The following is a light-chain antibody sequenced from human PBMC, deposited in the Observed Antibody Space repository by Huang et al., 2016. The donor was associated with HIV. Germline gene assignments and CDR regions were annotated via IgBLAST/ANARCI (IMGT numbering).Light chain of an antibody. CDR2: GAS. V-gene: IGKV3D-15*01. CDR3: QQYNNWPPWT. J-gene: IGKJ1*01. CDR1: QSIGST. Sequence: EIVMTQSPATLSVSPGERATLSCRAGQSIGSTLAWYQQKPGQAPRLLIYGASTRATGIPTRFSGSGSGTEFTLTISSLQSEDFAFYYCQQYNNWPPWTFGQGTKVEIK.